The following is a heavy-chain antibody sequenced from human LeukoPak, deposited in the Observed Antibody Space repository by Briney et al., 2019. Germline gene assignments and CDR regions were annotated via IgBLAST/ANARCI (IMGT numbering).Heavy chain of an antibody. Sequence: TGGSLRLTCAASGFTFSNYWMHWIRQVPGKGLVWVSHIKYDGSATNYADSVKGRFTISRDNAKNTLYLQMNSLRAEDTAVYYCARRIAAAAAPYYFDYWGQGTLVTVSS. CDR3: ARRIAAAAAPYYFDY. V-gene: IGHV3-74*01. CDR1: GFTFSNYW. CDR2: IKYDGSAT. J-gene: IGHJ4*02. D-gene: IGHD6-13*01.